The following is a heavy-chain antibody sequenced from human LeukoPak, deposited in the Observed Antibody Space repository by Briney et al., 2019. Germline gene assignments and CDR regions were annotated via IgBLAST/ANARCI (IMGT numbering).Heavy chain of an antibody. CDR3: ARTTVTTFQVHYYYYGMDV. J-gene: IGHJ6*02. CDR1: GGTFSSYA. V-gene: IGHV1-69*13. CDR2: IIPIFGTA. D-gene: IGHD4-17*01. Sequence: AASVKVSCKASGGTFSSYAISWVRQAPGQGLEWMGGIIPIFGTANYAQKFQGRVTITADESTSTAYMELSSLRSEDTAVYYCARTTVTTFQVHYYYYGMDVWGQGTTVTVSS.